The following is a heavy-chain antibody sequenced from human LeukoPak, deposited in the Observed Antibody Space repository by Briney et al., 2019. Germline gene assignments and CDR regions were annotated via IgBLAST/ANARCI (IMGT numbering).Heavy chain of an antibody. D-gene: IGHD5-12*01. CDR1: GFTFSSYG. CDR3: AKASIEGVPQRGHSFGTASDY. Sequence: PGGSLRLSCAASGFTFSSYGMHWVRQAPGKGLEWVAVISYDGSNKYYADSVKGRFTISRDNSKNTLYLQMNSLRAEDTGVYYCAKASIEGVPQRGHSFGTASDYWGQGTLVSVSS. CDR2: ISYDGSNK. J-gene: IGHJ4*02. V-gene: IGHV3-30*18.